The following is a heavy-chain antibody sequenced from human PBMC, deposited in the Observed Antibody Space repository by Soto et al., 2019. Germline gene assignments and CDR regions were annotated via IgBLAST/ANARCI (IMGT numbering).Heavy chain of an antibody. CDR2: INPSGGST. V-gene: IGHV1-46*01. J-gene: IGHJ4*02. CDR3: ARSPPTHDSSGYYHVLGY. Sequence: GASVKVSCKASGYTFTSYYMHWVRQAPGQGLEWMGIINPSGGSTSYAQKFQGRVTMTRDTSTSTVYMELSSLRSEDTAVYYCARSPPTHDSSGYYHVLGYWGQGTLVTVSS. CDR1: GYTFTSYY. D-gene: IGHD3-22*01.